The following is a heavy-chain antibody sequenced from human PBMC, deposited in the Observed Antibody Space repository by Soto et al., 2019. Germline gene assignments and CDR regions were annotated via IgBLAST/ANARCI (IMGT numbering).Heavy chain of an antibody. CDR3: AIYLETYLYDSPSY. Sequence: PGESLKISCQGSGYSFPDYWIGWVRQVPGKGLEWMGIIYPDDSDAKYSPSFQGQVTMSADKSINTAYLQWSSLKASDTGMYYCAIYLETYLYDSPSYWGQGTLVPVSS. CDR1: GYSFPDYW. D-gene: IGHD3-22*01. V-gene: IGHV5-51*01. CDR2: IYPDDSDA. J-gene: IGHJ4*02.